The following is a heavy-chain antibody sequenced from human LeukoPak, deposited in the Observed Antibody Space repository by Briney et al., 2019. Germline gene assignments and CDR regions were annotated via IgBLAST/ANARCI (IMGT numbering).Heavy chain of an antibody. CDR1: GYTFTSYD. Sequence: ASVKVSCKTSGYTFTSYDINWVRQAPGQGLEYMGWMNPNSGVTTNAKKFQGRVSTTRDTSTTTAYMEVRGLRSDDTAVYYCVRGRDYYYGLDVWGQGTTVIVSS. CDR2: MNPNSGVT. J-gene: IGHJ6*02. CDR3: VRGRDYYYGLDV. V-gene: IGHV1-8*01.